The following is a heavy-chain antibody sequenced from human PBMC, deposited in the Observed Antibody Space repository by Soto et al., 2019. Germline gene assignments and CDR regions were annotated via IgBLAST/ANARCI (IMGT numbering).Heavy chain of an antibody. V-gene: IGHV1-69*01. D-gene: IGHD6-13*01. Sequence: QVQLVQSGAEVQKPGSSVKVSCKASGGTFSSYAISWVRQAPGQGLAWMGGIIPIFGTANYAQKFQGRVTITADESTSTAYMELSSLRSEDTAVYYCAGGVAAAGLGYYYYGMDVWGQGTTVTVSS. CDR3: AGGVAAAGLGYYYYGMDV. CDR2: IIPIFGTA. J-gene: IGHJ6*01. CDR1: GGTFSSYA.